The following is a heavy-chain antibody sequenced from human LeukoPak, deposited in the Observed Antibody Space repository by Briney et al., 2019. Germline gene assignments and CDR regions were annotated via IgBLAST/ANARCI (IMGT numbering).Heavy chain of an antibody. CDR3: ARGTSGPGTFDY. V-gene: IGHV3-74*01. J-gene: IGHJ4*02. CDR1: GFIFSSSW. Sequence: GGSLRLSCAASGFIFSSSWMHWVRQAPGKGLVWVSRINRDGSSTSYADSVKGRFTISRGNAKNSLYLQMNSQRAEDTAVYYCARGTSGPGTFDYWGQGTLVTVSS. CDR2: INRDGSST. D-gene: IGHD2-15*01.